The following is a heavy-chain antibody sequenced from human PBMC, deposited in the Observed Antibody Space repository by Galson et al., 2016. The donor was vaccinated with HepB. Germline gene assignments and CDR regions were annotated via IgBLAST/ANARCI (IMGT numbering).Heavy chain of an antibody. CDR3: ARDIEKNLAVTHKYLYYYYAMDV. Sequence: SVKVSCKASGGTFSTYAISWVRQAPGHGLEWMGRIIPILGIPHYAQKFQGRVTITADRSPTTAYMELSSLRSEDAAVYYCARDIEKNLAVTHKYLYYYYAMDVWGQGTTVTVSS. D-gene: IGHD2-2*01. CDR2: IIPILGIP. CDR1: GGTFSTYA. V-gene: IGHV1-69*04. J-gene: IGHJ6*02.